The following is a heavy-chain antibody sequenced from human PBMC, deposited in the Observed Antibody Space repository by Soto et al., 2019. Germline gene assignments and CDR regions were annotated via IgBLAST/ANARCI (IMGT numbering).Heavy chain of an antibody. V-gene: IGHV1-69*13. CDR2: IIPIFGTA. J-gene: IGHJ5*02. Sequence: ASVKVCCKASGGTFSRYAFSWVRQAPGQGLEWMGGIIPIFGTANYAQKFQGTVTITADESTSTAYMELSSLRSEDTAVYYCATLWSGYYNWFDPWGQGTLVTVSS. CDR3: ATLWSGYYNWFDP. D-gene: IGHD3-3*01. CDR1: GGTFSRYA.